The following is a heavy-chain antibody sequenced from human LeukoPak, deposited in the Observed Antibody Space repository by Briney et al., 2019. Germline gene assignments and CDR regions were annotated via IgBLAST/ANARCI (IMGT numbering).Heavy chain of an antibody. J-gene: IGHJ6*03. V-gene: IGHV1-2*02. CDR3: ASSMVSGLYYMDV. D-gene: IGHD5-18*01. CDR2: IAINSGGT. Sequence: SVKLSCKASGYTFTVYYMHWVRQTPGQGLGWMCWIAINSGGTTYTQTSQGRVTLTRDTSVSTAYMALSRLRSDDTAVYYCASSMVSGLYYMDVWGKGTTVTVSS. CDR1: GYTFTVYY.